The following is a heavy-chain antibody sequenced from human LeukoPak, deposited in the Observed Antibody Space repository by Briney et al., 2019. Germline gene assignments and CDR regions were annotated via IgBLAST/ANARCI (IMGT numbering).Heavy chain of an antibody. CDR3: AVVWFGESYYFGY. CDR1: GFTVSSNY. J-gene: IGHJ4*02. V-gene: IGHV3-53*01. CDR2: IYSGGST. D-gene: IGHD3-10*01. Sequence: GGSLRLSCAASGFTVSSNYMSWVRQAPGKGLEWVSVIYSGGSTYYADSVKGRFTISRDNSKNTPYLQMNSLRAEDTAVYYCAVVWFGESYYFGYWGQGTLVTVSS.